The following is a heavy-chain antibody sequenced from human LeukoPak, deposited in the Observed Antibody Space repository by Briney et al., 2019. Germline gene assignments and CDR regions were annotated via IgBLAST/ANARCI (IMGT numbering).Heavy chain of an antibody. CDR2: IYTSGST. V-gene: IGHV4-4*07. Sequence: PSETLSLTCTVSGGSISSYYWSWIRQPAGKGLEWIGRIYTSGSTNYNPSLKSRVTMSVDTSKNQFSLKLSSVTAADTAVYYCARGLVTSGRNWFDPWGQGTLVTVSS. CDR3: ARGLVTSGRNWFDP. D-gene: IGHD5-18*01. CDR1: GGSISSYY. J-gene: IGHJ5*02.